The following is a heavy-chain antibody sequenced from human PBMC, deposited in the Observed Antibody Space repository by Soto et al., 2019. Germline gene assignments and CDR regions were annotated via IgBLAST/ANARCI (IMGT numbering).Heavy chain of an antibody. D-gene: IGHD3-10*01. CDR3: ARDRGWQTFDY. CDR2: INDGGSET. J-gene: IGHJ4*02. Sequence: EVHLAESGGALVQPGGSLRLSCAASGFSFGSYWMSWVRQAPGKEPERVANINDGGSETYYMDSVKGRFIISRDNAKNSVYLQMNSLRVEDTAVYYCARDRGWQTFDYWGQGTLVTVSS. V-gene: IGHV3-7*03. CDR1: GFSFGSYW.